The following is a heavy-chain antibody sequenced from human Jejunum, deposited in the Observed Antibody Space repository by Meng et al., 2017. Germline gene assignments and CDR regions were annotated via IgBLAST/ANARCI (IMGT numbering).Heavy chain of an antibody. D-gene: IGHD3-16*01. J-gene: IGHJ4*02. V-gene: IGHV3-21*01. CDR1: GFTFSSVS. Sequence: LSLTCAASGFTFSSVSMNWIRQAPGKGLEWVSSISGSSASISYADSVKGRFTVSRDNAKNSLYLQMNSLRVEDTAVYYCARGSYGSYEYWGQGTLVTVSS. CDR2: ISGSSASI. CDR3: ARGSYGSYEY.